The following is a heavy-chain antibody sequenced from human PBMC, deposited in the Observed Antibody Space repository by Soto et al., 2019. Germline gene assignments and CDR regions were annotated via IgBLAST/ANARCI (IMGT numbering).Heavy chain of an antibody. CDR3: ARVEVRGVIPSRGGMDV. J-gene: IGHJ6*02. CDR1: GGTFSSYA. Sequence: GXSVKGSCKASGGTFSSYAISWGRQAPGQGLEWMGGIIPIFGTANYAQKFQGRVTITADESTSTAYMELSSLRSEDTAVYYCARVEVRGVIPSRGGMDVWGQGTTVTVSS. V-gene: IGHV1-69*13. D-gene: IGHD3-10*01. CDR2: IIPIFGTA.